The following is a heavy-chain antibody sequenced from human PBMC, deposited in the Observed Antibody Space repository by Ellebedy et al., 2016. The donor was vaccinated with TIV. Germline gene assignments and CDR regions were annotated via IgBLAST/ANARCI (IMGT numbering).Heavy chain of an antibody. CDR1: GFTFSSYS. CDR2: ISSSSSYI. J-gene: IGHJ4*02. CDR3: ARDHLGTAIPYDY. Sequence: PGGSLRLSCAASGFTFSSYSMNWVRQAPRKGLEWVSSISSSSSYIYYADSVKGRFTISRDNAKNSLYLQMNSLRAEDTAVYYCARDHLGTAIPYDYWGQGTLVTVSS. V-gene: IGHV3-21*01. D-gene: IGHD2-21*02.